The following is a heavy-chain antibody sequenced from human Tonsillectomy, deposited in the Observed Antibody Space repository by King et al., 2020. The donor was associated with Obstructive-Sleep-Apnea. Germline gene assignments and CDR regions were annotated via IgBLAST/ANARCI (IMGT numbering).Heavy chain of an antibody. CDR1: GGSISSSGYF. J-gene: IGHJ4*02. CDR3: ARAPELGYFDS. V-gene: IGHV4-31*03. D-gene: IGHD7-27*01. Sequence: VQLQESGPGLVKPSQTLSLTCTVSGGSISSSGYFWSWIRQHPGKGLEWIGYFYYSGNTYYNPSLKSRVTISVDTSQNQFSLKLTSMTAADTAVYYCARAPELGYFDSWAQGTLVTVSS. CDR2: FYYSGNT.